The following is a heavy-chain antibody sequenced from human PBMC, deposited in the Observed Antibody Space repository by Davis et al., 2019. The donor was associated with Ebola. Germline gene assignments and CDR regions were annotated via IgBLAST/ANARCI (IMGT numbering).Heavy chain of an antibody. CDR3: ARVFEDSPNYSNYFTSIGYYYGMDV. D-gene: IGHD4-11*01. CDR1: GFTFSSYG. J-gene: IGHJ6*04. CDR2: ISYDGSNK. Sequence: GESLKISCAASGFTFSSYGMHWVRQAPGKGLEWVAVISYDGSNKYYADSVKGRFTISRDNSKNTLYLQMNGLRAEDTAVYFCARVFEDSPNYSNYFTSIGYYYGMDVWGNGTTVIVSS. V-gene: IGHV3-30*03.